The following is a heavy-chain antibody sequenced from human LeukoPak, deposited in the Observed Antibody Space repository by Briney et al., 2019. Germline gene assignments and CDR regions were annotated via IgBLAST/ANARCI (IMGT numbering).Heavy chain of an antibody. D-gene: IGHD3-10*01. CDR3: ARDRESSPWELLLDY. CDR2: LHHTRST. CDR1: GYSIRSGYY. J-gene: IGHJ4*02. Sequence: SETLSLTCDVSGYSIRSGYYWAWIRQPPGKGLEWIGSLHHTRSTYYKPSLKSRVTMSVDTSNNKFSLQLSSATAADTPLYYCARDRESSPWELLLDYWGQGILVTVSS. V-gene: IGHV4-38-2*02.